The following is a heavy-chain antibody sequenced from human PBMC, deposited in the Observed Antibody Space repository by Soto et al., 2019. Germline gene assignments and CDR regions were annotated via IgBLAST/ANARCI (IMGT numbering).Heavy chain of an antibody. V-gene: IGHV4-39*07. J-gene: IGHJ4*02. Sequence: PSETLSLTCTVSGGSISSSSYYWGWIRQPPGKGLEWIGSIYYSGSTYYNPSLKSRVTISVDTSKNQFSLSLSSVTPTDTAVYYCARDLGQGNTTAHNYFDFWGQGSLVTVSS. CDR1: GGSISSSSYY. CDR3: ARDLGQGNTTAHNYFDF. CDR2: IYYSGST. D-gene: IGHD2-21*02.